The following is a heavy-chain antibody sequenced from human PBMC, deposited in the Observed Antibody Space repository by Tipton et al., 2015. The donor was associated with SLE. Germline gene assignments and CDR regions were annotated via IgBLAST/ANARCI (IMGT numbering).Heavy chain of an antibody. CDR1: GGSFSGYY. J-gene: IGHJ4*02. V-gene: IGHV4-34*01. CDR2: INHSGST. Sequence: TLSLTCAVYGGSFSGYYWSWIRQPPGKGLEWIGEINHSGSTNYNPSLKSRVTISVDTSKNQVSLKLSSVTAADTAVYYCARGPPFDYWAQGTLVTVSS. CDR3: ARGPPFDY.